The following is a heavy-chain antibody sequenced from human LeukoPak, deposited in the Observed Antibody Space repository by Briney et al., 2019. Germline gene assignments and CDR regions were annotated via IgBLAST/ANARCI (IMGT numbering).Heavy chain of an antibody. CDR2: IYYSGST. D-gene: IGHD2-2*02. CDR1: GGSISCYY. J-gene: IGHJ6*03. CDR3: ARARRAAINEYYYYYMDV. V-gene: IGHV4-59*01. Sequence: SETLSLTCTVSGGSISCYYWSWIRQPPGKGLVGIGYIYYSGSTNYNPSLKSRVTISVDTSKNQFSLKLSSVTAADTAVYYCARARRAAINEYYYYYMDVWGKRTTVTVSS.